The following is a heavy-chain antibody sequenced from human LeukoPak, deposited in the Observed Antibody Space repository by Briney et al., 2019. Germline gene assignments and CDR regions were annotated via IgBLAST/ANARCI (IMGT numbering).Heavy chain of an antibody. Sequence: GGSLRLSCAGSGFTFSDYYMSWIRQAPGKGLEWVSYISNSGNTIYYADSVKGRFTISRDNAKNSLYLQMSSLRAEDTAMYYCAKTSDILTGYYSYFEYWGQGTLGTVSS. V-gene: IGHV3-11*04. CDR2: ISNSGNTI. CDR1: GFTFSDYY. J-gene: IGHJ4*02. D-gene: IGHD3-9*01. CDR3: AKTSDILTGYYSYFEY.